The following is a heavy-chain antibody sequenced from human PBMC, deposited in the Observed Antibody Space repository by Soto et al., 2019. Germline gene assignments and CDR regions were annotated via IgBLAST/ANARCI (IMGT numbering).Heavy chain of an antibody. J-gene: IGHJ4*02. V-gene: IGHV3-30*18. CDR3: AKLWFGTGFDY. CDR1: GFTFSSYG. D-gene: IGHD3-10*01. CDR2: ISYDGSNK. Sequence: PVGSLRLSCAASGFTFSSYGMHWVRQAPGKGLEWVAVISYDGSNKYYADSVKGRFTISRDNSKNTLYLQMNSLRAEDTAVYYCAKLWFGTGFDYWGQGTLVTVSS.